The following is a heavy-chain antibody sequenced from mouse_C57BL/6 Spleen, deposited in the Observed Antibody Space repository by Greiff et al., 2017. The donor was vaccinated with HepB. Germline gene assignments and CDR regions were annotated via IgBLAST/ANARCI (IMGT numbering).Heavy chain of an antibody. Sequence: EVHLVESGPGLVKPSQSLSLTCSVTGYSITSGYYWNWIRQFPGNKLEWMGYISYDGSNNYNPSLKNRISITRDTSKNQFFLKLNSVTTEDTATYYCAREGMIRNAMDYWGQGTSVTVSS. D-gene: IGHD2-4*01. V-gene: IGHV3-6*01. CDR2: ISYDGSN. CDR1: GYSITSGYY. CDR3: AREGMIRNAMDY. J-gene: IGHJ4*01.